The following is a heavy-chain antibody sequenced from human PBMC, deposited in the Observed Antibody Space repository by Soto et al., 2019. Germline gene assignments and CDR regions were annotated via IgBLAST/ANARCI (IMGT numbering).Heavy chain of an antibody. Sequence: PSETLSLTCAVFGGSFSGYYWSWIRQPPGKGLEWIGEINHSGSTNYNPSLKSRVTISVDTSKSQFSLKLSSVTAADTAVYYCARGRNDYIWGSYRYTVYYYYMDVWGKGTTVTVSS. D-gene: IGHD3-16*02. CDR2: INHSGST. CDR1: GGSFSGYY. J-gene: IGHJ6*03. V-gene: IGHV4-34*01. CDR3: ARGRNDYIWGSYRYTVYYYYMDV.